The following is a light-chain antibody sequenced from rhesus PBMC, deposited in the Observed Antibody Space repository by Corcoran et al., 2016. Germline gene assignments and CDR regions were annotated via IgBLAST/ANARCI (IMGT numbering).Light chain of an antibody. CDR3: QHSYGTPYS. Sequence: DIQMTQSPSSLSASVGDRVTITCRASENVNNYLHWYQQKPGKDPKLLIYKASNLEMGVPSRFSGSASGTDFTLTISSLQPEDFATYYCQHSYGTPYSFGQGTKVEIK. V-gene: IGKV1-74*01. CDR2: KAS. J-gene: IGKJ2*01. CDR1: ENVNNY.